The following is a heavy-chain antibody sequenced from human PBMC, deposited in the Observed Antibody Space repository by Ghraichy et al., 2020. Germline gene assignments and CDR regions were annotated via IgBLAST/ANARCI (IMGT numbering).Heavy chain of an antibody. CDR2: INHSGST. Sequence: SETLSLTCAVYGGSFSGYYWSWIRQPPGKGLEWIGEINHSGSTNYNPSLKSRVTISVDTSKNQFSLKLSSVTAADTAVYYCARITTVLPDYWGQGTLVTVSS. J-gene: IGHJ4*02. CDR1: GGSFSGYY. CDR3: ARITTVLPDY. V-gene: IGHV4-34*01. D-gene: IGHD4-17*01.